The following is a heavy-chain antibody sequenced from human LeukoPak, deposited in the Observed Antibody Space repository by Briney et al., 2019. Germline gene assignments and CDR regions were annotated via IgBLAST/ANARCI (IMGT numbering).Heavy chain of an antibody. CDR3: ARVQLASEYYFDY. J-gene: IGHJ4*02. D-gene: IGHD5-24*01. CDR1: GGSFSGYY. CDR2: INHSGST. Sequence: SETLSLTCAVYGGSFSGYYWSWIRQPPGKGLEWIGEINHSGSTNYNPSLKSRVTISVDTSKNQFSLKLSSVTAADTAVYYCARVQLASEYYFDYWGQGTLVTVSS. V-gene: IGHV4-34*01.